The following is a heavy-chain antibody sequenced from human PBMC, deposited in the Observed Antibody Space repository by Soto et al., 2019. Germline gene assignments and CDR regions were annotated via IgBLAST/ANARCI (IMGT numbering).Heavy chain of an antibody. CDR1: GFTFSSYS. CDR3: AREPLWFGELLYSSPL. CDR2: ISSSSSTI. Sequence: GGSLRLSCAASGFTFSSYSMNWVRQAPGKGLEWVSYISSSSSTIYYADSVKGRFTISRDNAKNSLYLQMNSLRAEDTAVYYCAREPLWFGELLYSSPLWGQGTLVTVSS. J-gene: IGHJ4*02. V-gene: IGHV3-48*01. D-gene: IGHD3-10*01.